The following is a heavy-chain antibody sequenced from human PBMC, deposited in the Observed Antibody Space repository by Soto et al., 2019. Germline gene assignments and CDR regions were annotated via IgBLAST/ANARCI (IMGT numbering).Heavy chain of an antibody. D-gene: IGHD6-13*01. V-gene: IGHV4-34*01. CDR3: ARGCTFPRQQLVRRYYYFGMDV. CDR1: SGSFSGSY. CDR2: INHSGST. Sequence: ETLALSCAVYSGSFSGSYWTGIRRPPGKGLEWIGEINHSGSTNYNPSLKSRVTISVDTSKNQFSLKLSSVTAADTAVYYCARGCTFPRQQLVRRYYYFGMDVWGEGTTVTVSS. J-gene: IGHJ6*04.